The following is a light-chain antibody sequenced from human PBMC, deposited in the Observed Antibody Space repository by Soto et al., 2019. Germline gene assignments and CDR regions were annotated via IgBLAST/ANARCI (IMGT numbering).Light chain of an antibody. Sequence: IWMTQSPSLLSASTGDRVTITCRVNKGTSSYLNWYRQKPRKVPELLIYSASNLQSGVPSRFSGSGSGTDFTLTISSLQPEDDATYYGQRTYNAPITFGQGTRLEIK. CDR1: KGTSSY. CDR2: SAS. V-gene: IGKV1-27*01. J-gene: IGKJ5*01. CDR3: QRTYNAPIT.